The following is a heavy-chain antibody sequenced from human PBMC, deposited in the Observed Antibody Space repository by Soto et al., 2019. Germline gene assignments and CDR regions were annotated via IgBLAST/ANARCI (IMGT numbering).Heavy chain of an antibody. CDR1: GFNFKSYG. V-gene: IGHV3-33*01. CDR3: VRYDSRWFDP. J-gene: IGHJ5*02. CDR2: IWYDGSKK. Sequence: QVHLVESGGGVVQPGRSLRLSCAASGFNFKSYGMHWVRQAPGKGLEWVAVIWYDGSKKNYVDSVKGRFTISRDNSKNTLDLQMNSLRAEDTAVYHCVRYDSRWFDPWGQGTLVTVSS. D-gene: IGHD3-9*01.